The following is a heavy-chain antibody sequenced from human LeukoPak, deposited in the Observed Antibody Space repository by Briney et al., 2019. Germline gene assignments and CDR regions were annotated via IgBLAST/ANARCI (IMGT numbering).Heavy chain of an antibody. V-gene: IGHV3-23*01. CDR2: ISRSGDTT. Sequence: PGGSLRLSCAASGFTFSSYAMSWFRPAPGKGLEWVSAISRSGDTTYYADSVKGRFTISRDNSKNMLYLQMNSLRAEDTAVYYCVKDRSSGWYPPRYSQDWGQGTLVTVSS. J-gene: IGHJ1*01. CDR3: VKDRSSGWYPPRYSQD. CDR1: GFTFSSYA. D-gene: IGHD6-19*01.